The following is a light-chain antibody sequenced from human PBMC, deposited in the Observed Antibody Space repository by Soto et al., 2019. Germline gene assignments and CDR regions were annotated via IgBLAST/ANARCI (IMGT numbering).Light chain of an antibody. J-gene: IGKJ5*01. CDR1: QRISGW. CDR2: DAS. CDR3: RQYDNLPPIT. Sequence: DITMTQAPSTLSASIGYTFTITCRGSQRISGWLAWHQQKPGKAPKLLIYDASNLETGVPSRFSGSGSGTDFTFTINSLQPEDIATYYCRQYDNLPPITFGQGTRLEIK. V-gene: IGKV1-33*01.